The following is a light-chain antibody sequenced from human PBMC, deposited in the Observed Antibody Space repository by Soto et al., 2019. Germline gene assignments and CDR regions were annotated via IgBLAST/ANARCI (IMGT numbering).Light chain of an antibody. Sequence: DIRMTQSPSTLSTSVGDRVTITCRASQDIRGWLAWYQQKPGKAPKLLIYDASTLESGVPSRFSGSGSGTDFTLTISSLQPDDFATYYSQQYNSFSWTFGQGTTVAIK. J-gene: IGKJ1*01. CDR3: QQYNSFSWT. CDR2: DAS. CDR1: QDIRGW. V-gene: IGKV1-5*01.